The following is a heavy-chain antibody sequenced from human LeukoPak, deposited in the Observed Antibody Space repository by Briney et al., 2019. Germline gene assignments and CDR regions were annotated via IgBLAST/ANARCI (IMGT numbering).Heavy chain of an antibody. D-gene: IGHD6-19*01. CDR2: IKYDGTEK. CDR1: GFTFSTFW. Sequence: GGSLRLSCAASGFTFSTFWMIWLGRARGKGLEWLAVIKYDGTEKYHLESVQERFTIATDHAKNSVYLQVNSLRVEDTAVYFCARDYLYGSEWHSMKAWYFDFWGRGAQVTVSS. J-gene: IGHJ2*01. V-gene: IGHV3-7*01. CDR3: ARDYLYGSEWHSMKAWYFDF.